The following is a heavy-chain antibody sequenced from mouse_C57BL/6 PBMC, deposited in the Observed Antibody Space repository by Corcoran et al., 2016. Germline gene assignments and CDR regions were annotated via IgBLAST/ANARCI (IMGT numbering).Heavy chain of an antibody. CDR1: GYTFTSYW. V-gene: IGHV1-53*01. J-gene: IGHJ4*01. CDR3: ARSDGYAMDY. D-gene: IGHD2-3*01. Sequence: QVQLQQRGTQLVKPGATLKLSCKASGYTFTSYWMRWVKQRPGQGLEWIGNINPSNGGTNYNEKFKSKATLNVDKSSSTAHMQLSSLTSEDSAVYYCARSDGYAMDYWGQGTSVTVSS. CDR2: INPSNGGT.